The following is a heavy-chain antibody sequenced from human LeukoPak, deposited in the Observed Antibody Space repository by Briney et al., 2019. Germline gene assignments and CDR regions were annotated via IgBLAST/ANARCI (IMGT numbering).Heavy chain of an antibody. CDR2: INHSGST. CDR1: GGSFSGYY. D-gene: IGHD3-10*01. Sequence: PSETLSLTCAVYGGSFSGYYWSWIRQPPGKGLEWIGEINHSGSTNYNPSLKSRVTISVDTSKNQFSLKLSSVTAADTAVYYCVRDTSMVRGVIIKPPGGMDVWGKGTTVTVSS. J-gene: IGHJ6*04. CDR3: VRDTSMVRGVIIKPPGGMDV. V-gene: IGHV4-34*01.